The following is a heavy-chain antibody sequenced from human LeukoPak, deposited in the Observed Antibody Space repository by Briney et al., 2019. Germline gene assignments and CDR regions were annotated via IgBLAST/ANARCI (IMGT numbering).Heavy chain of an antibody. V-gene: IGHV3-11*06. CDR2: ISRSGSHT. CDR3: ARDYGWAGSDCFDP. Sequence: PGGSLTLSCAASGFTFSDYYMSWIRQTPGKGLEWLSYISRSGSHTPYADSVKGRFTISRDNAKKSVSLQLNRLRDDDTAVYYCARDYGWAGSDCFDPWGQGTLVTVSS. J-gene: IGHJ5*02. CDR1: GFTFSDYY. D-gene: IGHD6-19*01.